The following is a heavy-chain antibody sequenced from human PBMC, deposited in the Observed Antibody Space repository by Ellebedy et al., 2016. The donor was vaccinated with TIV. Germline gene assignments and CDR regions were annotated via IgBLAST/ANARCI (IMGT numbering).Heavy chain of an antibody. CDR2: IYPGDSGT. CDR3: ARLAAGLYYYYYGMDV. V-gene: IGHV5-51*01. D-gene: IGHD6-19*01. Sequence: GESLKISCKGSRYSFTSYWIGWVRQMPGKGLEWMGIIYPGDSGTRYSPSSQGQVTISADKSISTAYLQWRSLKASDTAMYYCARLAAGLYYYYYGMDVWGQGTAVTVSS. CDR1: RYSFTSYW. J-gene: IGHJ6*02.